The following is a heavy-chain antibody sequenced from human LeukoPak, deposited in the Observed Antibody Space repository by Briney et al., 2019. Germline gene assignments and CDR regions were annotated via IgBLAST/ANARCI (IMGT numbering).Heavy chain of an antibody. D-gene: IGHD5-18*01. Sequence: GGSLRLSCAASGFTFSDYYMSWIRQAPGKGLEWVSYISSSSSYTNYADSVKGRFTISRDNAKNSLYLQMHSQRAEDTAVYYCARDRDTYGYFDYWGQGTLVTVSS. V-gene: IGHV3-11*05. J-gene: IGHJ4*02. CDR2: ISSSSSYT. CDR3: ARDRDTYGYFDY. CDR1: GFTFSDYY.